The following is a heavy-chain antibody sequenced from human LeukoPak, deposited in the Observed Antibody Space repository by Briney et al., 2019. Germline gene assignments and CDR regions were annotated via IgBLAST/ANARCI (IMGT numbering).Heavy chain of an antibody. CDR1: GFTLRSYG. V-gene: IGHV3-33*01. Sequence: GGSLRLFCAASGFTLRSYGMHWVRQAPGEGLEWVAVIWHDGSVLDYSESVKGRFTVSRDNRKNTLYLQMDSLRVEDTAVYYCARDRGQDDPIDIWGQGTLVTVSS. J-gene: IGHJ4*02. CDR3: ARDRGQDDPIDI. CDR2: IWHDGSVL. D-gene: IGHD3-10*01.